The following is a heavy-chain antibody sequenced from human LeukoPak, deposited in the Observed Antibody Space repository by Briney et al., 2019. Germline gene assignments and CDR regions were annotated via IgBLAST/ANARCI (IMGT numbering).Heavy chain of an antibody. CDR2: INHSGGT. CDR3: ARGPNGPLNWFDP. CDR1: GGSFSGYY. Sequence: SETLSLTCAVYGGSFSGYYWSWIRQPPGKGLEWIGEINHSGGTNYNPSLKSRVTISVDTSKNQFSLKLSSVTAADTAVYYCARGPNGPLNWFDPWGQGTLVTVSS. J-gene: IGHJ5*02. V-gene: IGHV4-34*01.